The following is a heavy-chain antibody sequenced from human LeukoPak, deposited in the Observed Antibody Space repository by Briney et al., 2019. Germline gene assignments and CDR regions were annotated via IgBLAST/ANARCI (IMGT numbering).Heavy chain of an antibody. CDR2: IYYSGST. Sequence: SETLSLTCTVSGGSISSYYWSWIRQPPGKGLEWIGYIYYSGSTNYNPSLKSRVTISVDTSKNQFSLKLSSVTAADTAVYYCARTFYGDYVDYWGQGTLVTVPS. D-gene: IGHD4-17*01. V-gene: IGHV4-59*01. CDR1: GGSISSYY. J-gene: IGHJ4*02. CDR3: ARTFYGDYVDY.